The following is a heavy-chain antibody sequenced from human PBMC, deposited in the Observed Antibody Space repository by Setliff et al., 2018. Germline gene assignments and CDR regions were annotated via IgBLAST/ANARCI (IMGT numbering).Heavy chain of an antibody. D-gene: IGHD3-10*01. CDR1: GGSMSNYY. CDR3: ARHKSNGSGSYPSLYMDV. CDR2: IYYSGST. J-gene: IGHJ6*03. Sequence: SETLSLTCSVAGGSMSNYYWGLIRQPPGKGLEWVATIYYSGSTYSNPSLKSRLIISVDAPDNQFSVKLSSVTAADTAVYYCARHKSNGSGSYPSLYMDVWGKGIMVTVSS. V-gene: IGHV4-39*01.